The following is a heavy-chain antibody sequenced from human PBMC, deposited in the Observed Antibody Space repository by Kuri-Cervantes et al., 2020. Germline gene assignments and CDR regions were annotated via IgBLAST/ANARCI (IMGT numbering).Heavy chain of an antibody. J-gene: IGHJ5*02. D-gene: IGHD3-9*01. Sequence: GGSLRLSCAASGFTFSSYSMNWVRQAPGKGLEWVSSISSSSSYIYYADSMKGRFTISRDNAKNSLYLQMNSLRAEDTAVYYCARDRNDILTGWFDPWGQGTLVTVSS. CDR1: GFTFSSYS. CDR3: ARDRNDILTGWFDP. CDR2: ISSSSSYI. V-gene: IGHV3-21*01.